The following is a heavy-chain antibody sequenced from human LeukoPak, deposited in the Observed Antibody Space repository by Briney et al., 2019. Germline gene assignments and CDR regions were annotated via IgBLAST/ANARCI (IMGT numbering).Heavy chain of an antibody. J-gene: IGHJ3*02. CDR3: AKGSGSPDAFDI. V-gene: IGHV3-23*01. CDR2: ISGSGGST. CDR1: GITVSRVY. Sequence: PGGSLRLSCAVSGITVSRVYMSWVRQAPGKGLEWVSAISGSGGSTYYADSVKGRFTISRDNSKNTLYLQMNSLRAEDTAVYYCAKGSGSPDAFDIWGQGTMVTVSS. D-gene: IGHD1-26*01.